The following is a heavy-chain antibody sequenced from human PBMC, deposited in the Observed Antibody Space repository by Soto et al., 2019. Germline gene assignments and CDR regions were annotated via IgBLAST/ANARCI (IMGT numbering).Heavy chain of an antibody. CDR2: FSLSGTT. CDR3: ARGMTPLGAPAWYYFDS. J-gene: IGHJ4*02. D-gene: IGHD2-15*01. Sequence: SETLSLTCTVSGASITGSSYWSWIRQPAGKGLEWIGRFSLSGTTNYNPSLRGRVTMSADVSKDQFSLRLTSVTAADTALYYCARGMTPLGAPAWYYFDSWGQGTLVTVSS. CDR1: GASITGSSY. V-gene: IGHV4-4*07.